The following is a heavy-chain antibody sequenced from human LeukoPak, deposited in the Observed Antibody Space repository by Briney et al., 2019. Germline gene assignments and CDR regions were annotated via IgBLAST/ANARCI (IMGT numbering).Heavy chain of an antibody. CDR3: ARSFRVAAAGRQGNY. CDR1: GFTFSSYW. Sequence: GGSLRLSCAASGFTFSSYWMSWVRQAPGKGLEWVANIKQDGSEKYYVDSVKGRFTISRDNAKNSLYLQMNSLRAEDTAVYYCARSFRVAAAGRQGNYWGQGTLVTVSS. CDR2: IKQDGSEK. D-gene: IGHD6-13*01. J-gene: IGHJ4*02. V-gene: IGHV3-7*01.